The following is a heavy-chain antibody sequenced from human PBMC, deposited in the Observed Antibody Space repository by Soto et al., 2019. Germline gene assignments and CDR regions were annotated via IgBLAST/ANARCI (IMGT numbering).Heavy chain of an antibody. CDR3: ARDDTRRNNDFWSGHYTTDAFDI. CDR1: GFTFSRYW. V-gene: IGHV3-7*01. D-gene: IGHD3-3*01. J-gene: IGHJ3*02. CDR2: IKQDGSEK. Sequence: EVQLVESGGGLVQPGGSLRLSCAASGFTFSRYWMSWVRQAPGKGLEWVANIKQDGSEKYYVESVKGRFTISRDNAKNSLYLLMNSLRAEDTAVYYCARDDTRRNNDFWSGHYTTDAFDIWDQGRMVTVSS.